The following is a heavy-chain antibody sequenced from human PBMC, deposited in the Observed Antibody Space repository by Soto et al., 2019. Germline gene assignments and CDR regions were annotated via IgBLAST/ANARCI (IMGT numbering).Heavy chain of an antibody. Sequence: ASVKVSCKASGGTFSSYAISWVRQAPGQGLEWMGGIIPIFGTANYAQKFQGRVTITADESTSTAYMELSSLRSEDTAVYYCARGPRWSSSSAFDYWGQGTPVTVSS. D-gene: IGHD6-6*01. V-gene: IGHV1-69*13. J-gene: IGHJ4*02. CDR3: ARGPRWSSSSAFDY. CDR1: GGTFSSYA. CDR2: IIPIFGTA.